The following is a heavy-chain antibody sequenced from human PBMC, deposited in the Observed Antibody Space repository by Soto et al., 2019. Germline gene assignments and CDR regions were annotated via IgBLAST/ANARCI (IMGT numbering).Heavy chain of an antibody. J-gene: IGHJ4*02. D-gene: IGHD4-17*01. CDR2: LTGSGDST. CDR3: AKVTALTTADIAY. CDR1: GFTFSSFA. V-gene: IGHV3-23*01. Sequence: EVQLLESGGGLVQPGGSLRLSCAASGFTFSSFAMTWVRQAPGKGLEWVSSLTGSGDSTYYADSVKGRFTFSRDNSQNTLYLQMNSLRADDTALYYCAKVTALTTADIAYWGQGTLLTVSS.